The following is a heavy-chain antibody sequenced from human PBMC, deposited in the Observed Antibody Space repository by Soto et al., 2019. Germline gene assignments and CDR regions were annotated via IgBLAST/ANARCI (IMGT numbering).Heavy chain of an antibody. J-gene: IGHJ4*02. V-gene: IGHV3-48*02. CDR3: ARDKGSGTLGVFEF. D-gene: IGHD3-10*01. Sequence: EVQLVESGGGLVQPGGSLRLSCAASGLTFSSYNMNWVRQAPGKGLEWVSYITSGSSTIHHADSVKGRFTISRDIAKNSLYLQMNSLRDEDTAVYYCARDKGSGTLGVFEFWGQGTLITVSS. CDR1: GLTFSSYN. CDR2: ITSGSSTI.